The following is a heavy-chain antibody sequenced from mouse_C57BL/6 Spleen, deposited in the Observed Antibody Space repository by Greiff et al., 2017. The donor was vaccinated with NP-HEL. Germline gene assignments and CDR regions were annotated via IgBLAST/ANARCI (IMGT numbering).Heavy chain of an antibody. Sequence: EVKLMESGPGMVKPSQSLSLTCTVTGYSITSGYDWHWIRHFPGNKLEWMGYISYSGSTNYNPSLKSRISITHDTSKNHFFLKLNSVTTEDTATYYCARREGVGYDYDWYFDVWGTGTTVTVSS. D-gene: IGHD2-4*01. CDR3: ARREGVGYDYDWYFDV. J-gene: IGHJ1*03. CDR2: ISYSGST. V-gene: IGHV3-1*01. CDR1: GYSITSGYD.